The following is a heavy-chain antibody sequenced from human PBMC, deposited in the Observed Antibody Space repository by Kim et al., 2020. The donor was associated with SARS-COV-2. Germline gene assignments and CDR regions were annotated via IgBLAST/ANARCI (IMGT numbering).Heavy chain of an antibody. V-gene: IGHV4-39*01. CDR3: ARQVAYYYGSGSHYGMDV. Sequence: SETLSLTCTVSGGSISSSSYYWGWIRQPPGKGLEWIGSIYYSGSTYYNPSLKSRVTISVDTSKNQFSLKLSSVTAADTAVYYCARQVAYYYGSGSHYGMDVWGQGTTVTVSS. J-gene: IGHJ6*02. CDR2: IYYSGST. CDR1: GGSISSSSYY. D-gene: IGHD3-10*01.